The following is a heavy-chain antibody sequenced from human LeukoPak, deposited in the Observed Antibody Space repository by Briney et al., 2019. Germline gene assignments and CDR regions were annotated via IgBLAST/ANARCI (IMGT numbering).Heavy chain of an antibody. V-gene: IGHV3-53*01. CDR3: ARGHIGSSSWSGPFDY. J-gene: IGHJ4*02. CDR1: GFTFSSYA. Sequence: PGGSLRLSCAASGFTFSSYAMSWVRQAPGKGLEWVSVIYSGGSTYYADSVKGRFTISRDNSKNTLYLQMNSLRAEDTAVYYCARGHIGSSSWSGPFDYWGQGTLVTVSS. CDR2: IYSGGST. D-gene: IGHD6-13*01.